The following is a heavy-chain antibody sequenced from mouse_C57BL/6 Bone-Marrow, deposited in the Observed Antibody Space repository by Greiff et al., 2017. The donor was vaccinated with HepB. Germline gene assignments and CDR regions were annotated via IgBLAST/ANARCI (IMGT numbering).Heavy chain of an antibody. D-gene: IGHD1-1*01. Sequence: VRRRGAGAGLVAPAQSVCITCTVSGFSLTSYGVSWVRQPPGKGLEWLGVIWGDGSTNYHSALISRLSISKDNSKSQVFLKLNSLQTDDTATYYCAKHYYGSSRWYFDVWGTGTTVTVSS. V-gene: IGHV2-3*01. CDR3: AKHYYGSSRWYFDV. CDR1: GFSLTSYG. CDR2: IWGDGST. J-gene: IGHJ1*03.